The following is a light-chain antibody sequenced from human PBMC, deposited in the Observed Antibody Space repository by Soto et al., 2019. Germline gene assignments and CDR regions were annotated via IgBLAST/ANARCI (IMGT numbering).Light chain of an antibody. CDR3: SSYAGSSSVV. Sequence: QSVLTQPASVSGSRGQSITMSCTGTSSDIGGYGYNYVSWYQQHPGKAPKLMIYEVSNRPSGVSNRFSGSKSGNTASLTISGLQAEDEADYYCSSYAGSSSVVFGGGTQLTVL. CDR1: SSDIGGYGYNY. CDR2: EVS. J-gene: IGLJ2*01. V-gene: IGLV2-14*01.